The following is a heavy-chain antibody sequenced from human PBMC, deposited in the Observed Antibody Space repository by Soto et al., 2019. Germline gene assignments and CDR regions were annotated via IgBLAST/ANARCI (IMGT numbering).Heavy chain of an antibody. CDR1: GFTFSSYG. Sequence: GGSLRLSCAASGFTFSSYGMHWVRQAPGKGLEWVAVISYDGSNKYYADSVKGRFTISRDNSKNTLYLQMNSLRAEDTAVYYCAKGSSGDFTQPILLDYWGQGTLVTVSS. D-gene: IGHD2-21*02. V-gene: IGHV3-30*18. CDR2: ISYDGSNK. CDR3: AKGSSGDFTQPILLDY. J-gene: IGHJ4*02.